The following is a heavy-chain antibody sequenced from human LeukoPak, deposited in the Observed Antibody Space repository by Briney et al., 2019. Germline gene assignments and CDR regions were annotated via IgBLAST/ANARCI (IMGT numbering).Heavy chain of an antibody. V-gene: IGHV3-23*01. CDR2: ISDSGRNT. Sequence: GGSLRLSCAASGFTFRTYGMSWVRQAPGAGLEWVSSISDSGRNTYYADSMKGRFTISRDDSKNTLYLQMNSLTAEDTAVYYCATRGTGWGQGTLVIVSS. J-gene: IGHJ4*02. CDR3: ATRGTG. D-gene: IGHD3/OR15-3a*01. CDR1: GFTFRTYG.